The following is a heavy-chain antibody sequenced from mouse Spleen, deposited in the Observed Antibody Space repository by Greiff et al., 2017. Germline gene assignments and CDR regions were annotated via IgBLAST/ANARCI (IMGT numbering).Heavy chain of an antibody. CDR3: ASEGYDYDATPYYYAMDY. CDR2: ISYDGSN. D-gene: IGHD2-4*01. J-gene: IGHJ4*01. CDR1: GYSITSGYY. Sequence: DVKLQESGPGLVKPSQSLSLTCSVTGYSITSGYYWNWIRQFPGNKLEWMGYISYDGSNNYNPSLKNRISITRDTSKNQFFLKLNSVTTEDTATYYCASEGYDYDATPYYYAMDYWGQGTSVTVSS. V-gene: IGHV3-6*01.